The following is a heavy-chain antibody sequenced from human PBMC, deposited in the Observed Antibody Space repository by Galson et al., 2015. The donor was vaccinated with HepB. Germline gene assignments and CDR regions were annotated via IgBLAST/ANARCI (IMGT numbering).Heavy chain of an antibody. CDR3: AREMAGNHHTDSFDI. J-gene: IGHJ3*02. CDR1: GFTFSDYW. V-gene: IGHV3-74*01. Sequence: SLRLSCAASGFTFSDYWMHWVRHGPGKGLVWVSRIDNDGSYTSYADSVRGRFTISRDTAKNAVYLEMSSLRAEDTAVYYCAREMAGNHHTDSFDIWGQGTMVIVSS. D-gene: IGHD1-14*01. CDR2: IDNDGSYT.